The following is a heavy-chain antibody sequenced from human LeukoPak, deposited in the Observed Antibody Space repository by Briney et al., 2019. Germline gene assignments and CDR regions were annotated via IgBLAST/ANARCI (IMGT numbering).Heavy chain of an antibody. D-gene: IGHD3-22*01. J-gene: IGHJ4*02. Sequence: PGGSLRLSCAASGFTFSRYWMSWVRQVPRKGLEWVANIKQDGSEKYYVDSVKGRFTISRDNAKNSLYLQMNSLRAEDTAMYCCARDKGDYDTSGSLFVFGGQGTLVTVSS. V-gene: IGHV3-7*03. CDR2: IKQDGSEK. CDR3: ARDKGDYDTSGSLFVF. CDR1: GFTFSRYW.